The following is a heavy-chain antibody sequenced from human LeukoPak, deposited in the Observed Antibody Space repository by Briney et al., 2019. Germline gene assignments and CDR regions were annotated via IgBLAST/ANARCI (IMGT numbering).Heavy chain of an antibody. CDR1: GGSISSGDYY. Sequence: RPSGTLSLTCTVSGGSISSGDYYWSWIRQPPGKGLEWIGYIYHSETTYYNPSLKSRVTMSVDTSKNQFSLKLSSVTAAGTAVYYCARATIVPAAINWFDPWGQGTLVTVSS. D-gene: IGHD2-2*02. V-gene: IGHV4-30-4*01. CDR3: ARATIVPAAINWFDP. J-gene: IGHJ5*02. CDR2: IYHSETT.